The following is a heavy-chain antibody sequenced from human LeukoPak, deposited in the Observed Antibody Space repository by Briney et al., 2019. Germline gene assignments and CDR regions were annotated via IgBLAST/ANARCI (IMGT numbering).Heavy chain of an antibody. D-gene: IGHD2-21*02. CDR1: GFTFSSYW. CDR3: ARNAYCGGDCSKDY. J-gene: IGHJ4*02. V-gene: IGHV3-7*01. Sequence: GGSLRLSCAASGFTFSSYWMSWVRQAPGKGLERVANIKQDGSEKYYVDSVKGRFTISRDNAKNSLYLQMNSLRAEDTAVYYCARNAYCGGDCSKDYWGQGTLVTVSS. CDR2: IKQDGSEK.